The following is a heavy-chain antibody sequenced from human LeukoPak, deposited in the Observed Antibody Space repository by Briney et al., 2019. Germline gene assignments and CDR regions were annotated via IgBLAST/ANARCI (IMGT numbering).Heavy chain of an antibody. CDR1: GYTFTSYG. J-gene: IGHJ6*02. D-gene: IGHD2-2*01. V-gene: IGHV1-18*01. Sequence: ASVKASCKASGYTFTSYGISWVRQAPGQGLEWMGWISAYNGNTNYAQKLQGRVTMTTDTSTSTAYMELRSLRSDDTAVYYCARDRLGYCSSTSCAYYYYGMDVWGQGTTVTVSS. CDR3: ARDRLGYCSSTSCAYYYYGMDV. CDR2: ISAYNGNT.